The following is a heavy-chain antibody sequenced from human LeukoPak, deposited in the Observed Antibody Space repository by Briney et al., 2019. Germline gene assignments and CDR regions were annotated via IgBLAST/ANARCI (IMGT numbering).Heavy chain of an antibody. CDR3: ARGLPRITMKVVVIHRYNWFDP. V-gene: IGHV4-34*01. CDR2: INHIGST. D-gene: IGHD3-22*01. CDR1: GGTFSGYY. Sequence: PSETLSLTCAVYGGTFSGYYRSWIRQPPGKGLEWIGEINHIGSTNYNPSLKSRVNISVDTSKNQFSLQLRSVTAADTAVYYCARGLPRITMKVVVIHRYNWFDPWGQGTLVTVSS. J-gene: IGHJ5*02.